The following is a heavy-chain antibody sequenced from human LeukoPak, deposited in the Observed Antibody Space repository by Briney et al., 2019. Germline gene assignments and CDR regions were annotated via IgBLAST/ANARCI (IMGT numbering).Heavy chain of an antibody. J-gene: IGHJ4*02. Sequence: SETLSLTCTVSGGSISSYYWSWIRQPAGKGLEWIGRIHTSGSTYYNPSLKSRVTISVDTSKNQFSLKLSSVTAADTAVYYCARQYSSSSPMDYWGQGTLVTVSS. D-gene: IGHD6-6*01. V-gene: IGHV4-4*07. CDR3: ARQYSSSSPMDY. CDR1: GGSISSYY. CDR2: IHTSGST.